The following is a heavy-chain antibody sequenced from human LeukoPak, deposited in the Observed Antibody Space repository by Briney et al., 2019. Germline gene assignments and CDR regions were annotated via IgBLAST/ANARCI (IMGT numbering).Heavy chain of an antibody. CDR2: INPNSGGT. CDR1: GYTFTSYY. J-gene: IGHJ4*02. Sequence: ASVKVSCKASGYTFTSYYMHWVRQAPGQGLEWMGWINPNSGGTNYAQKFQGRVTMTRDTSISTAYMELSRLRSDDTAVYYCARYSSGFLYYFDYWGQGTLVTVSS. D-gene: IGHD6-19*01. CDR3: ARYSSGFLYYFDY. V-gene: IGHV1-2*02.